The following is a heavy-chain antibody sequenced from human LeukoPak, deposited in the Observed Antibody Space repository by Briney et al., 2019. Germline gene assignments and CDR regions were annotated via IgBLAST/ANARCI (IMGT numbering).Heavy chain of an antibody. Sequence: PSETLSLTCTVSGGPISSGDYYWSWIRQPPGKVLECIAYIDYSGSTYYNPSLNSRATISVDTSKIHYALKLSSVTAADTAVYSWDRAVFSCSSGSPSCSPYYFDYWGQGTLVTVSS. CDR1: GGPISSGDYY. CDR3: DRAVFSCSSGSPSCSPYYFDY. V-gene: IGHV4-30-4*08. J-gene: IGHJ4*02. D-gene: IGHD2-2*01. CDR2: IDYSGST.